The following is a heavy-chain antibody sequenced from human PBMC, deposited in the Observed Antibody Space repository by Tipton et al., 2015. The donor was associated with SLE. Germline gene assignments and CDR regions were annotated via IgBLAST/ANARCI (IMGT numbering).Heavy chain of an antibody. CDR2: IYYSGST. D-gene: IGHD6-19*01. CDR1: GDSISSSGYY. Sequence: TLSLTCTVSGDSISSSGYYWGWIRQPPGKGLEWIGSIYYSGSTYYNPSLKSRVTISVDTSKNQFSLKLSSVTAADTAVYYCAIGAVAPFDYWGQGTLVTVSS. J-gene: IGHJ4*02. CDR3: AIGAVAPFDY. V-gene: IGHV4-39*01.